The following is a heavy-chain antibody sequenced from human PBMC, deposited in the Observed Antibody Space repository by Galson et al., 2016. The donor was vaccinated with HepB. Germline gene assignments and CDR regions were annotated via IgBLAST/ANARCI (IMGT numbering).Heavy chain of an antibody. CDR3: VPEPQETDSYSGY. CDR1: RFAFSRHW. J-gene: IGHJ4*02. V-gene: IGHV3-7*01. D-gene: IGHD2-15*01. CDR2: IDQADNER. Sequence: SLRLSCAASRFAFSRHWMSWVRQAPAKGLEWVANIDQADNERNYVDSVKGRFTISRDNAENSPYLQMNSVKAEDTAIYYCVPEPQETDSYSGYWGQGTLVTVSS.